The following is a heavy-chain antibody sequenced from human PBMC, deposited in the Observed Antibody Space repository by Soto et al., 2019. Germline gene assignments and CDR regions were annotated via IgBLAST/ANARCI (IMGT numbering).Heavy chain of an antibody. V-gene: IGHV1-69*12. CDR2: IIPIFGTA. CDR3: ARDGRLRGEAFDI. D-gene: IGHD1-26*01. Sequence: QVQLVQSGAEVKKPGSSVKVSCKASGGTFSSYTMSWVRQAPGQGLEWMGGIIPIFGTANYAQKFQGRVTITADESTGTAYMELSSLRSEDTAVYYCARDGRLRGEAFDIWGQGTMVTVSS. CDR1: GGTFSSYT. J-gene: IGHJ3*02.